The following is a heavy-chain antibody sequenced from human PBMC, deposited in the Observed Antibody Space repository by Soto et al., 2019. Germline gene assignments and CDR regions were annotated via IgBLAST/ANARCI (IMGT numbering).Heavy chain of an antibody. CDR3: ASGKDYAEGGY. CDR1: GFTFISYS. V-gene: IGHV3-48*02. CDR2: ISSSSSTI. J-gene: IGHJ4*02. Sequence: EVQLVESGGGLVQPGGSLRLSCAASGFTFISYSMNWVRQATGKGLEWVSYISSSSSTIYYADSVKGRLTISRDNAKNSLDLQLNSLRDDDTAVYYCASGKDYAEGGYWGQGTLVTVSS. D-gene: IGHD4-17*01.